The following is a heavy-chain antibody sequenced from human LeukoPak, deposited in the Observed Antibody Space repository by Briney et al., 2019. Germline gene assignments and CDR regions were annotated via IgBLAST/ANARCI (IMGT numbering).Heavy chain of an antibody. V-gene: IGHV1-46*01. D-gene: IGHD5-12*01. Sequence: ASVRVSCKASGYTFTNNYMHWVRQAPGQGLEWMGIINPSGDNTWYAQKFQGRVTLTRDMATSTDYMEVSSLRSEDTAVYYCARDNSLGDSAWWFDPWGQGTLVTVSS. CDR3: ARDNSLGDSAWWFDP. CDR1: GYTFTNNY. J-gene: IGHJ5*02. CDR2: INPSGDNT.